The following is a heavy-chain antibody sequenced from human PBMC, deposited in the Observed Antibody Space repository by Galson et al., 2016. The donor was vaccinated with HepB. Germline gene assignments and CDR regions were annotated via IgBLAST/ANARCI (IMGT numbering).Heavy chain of an antibody. CDR2: INSNSGEA. D-gene: IGHD2-2*01. V-gene: IGHV1-2*06. CDR1: GYTYTDYY. Sequence: SVKVSCKASGYTYTDYYVHWVRQAPGLGLEWMGRINSNSGEANYAQRFQGRFTMTRDTSISTTYMEMSRLRSDDTAIYYCVRGDVVVVPAEYNWFDPWAREPWSPSPQ. J-gene: IGHJ5*02. CDR3: VRGDVVVVPAEYNWFDP.